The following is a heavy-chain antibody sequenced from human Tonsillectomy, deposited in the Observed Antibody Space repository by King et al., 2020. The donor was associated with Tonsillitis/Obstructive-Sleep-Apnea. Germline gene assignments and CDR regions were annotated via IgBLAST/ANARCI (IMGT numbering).Heavy chain of an antibody. CDR1: GFTFSSYG. Sequence: VQLVESGGGVVQPGRSLRLSCAASGFTFSSYGMHWVRQAPGKGLEWVAVISYDGSNKYYADSVKGRFTISRDNSKNTLYLQMNSLRAEDTAVYYCAKEVYDILTGCFDDWGQETLVTVSS. J-gene: IGHJ4*02. CDR3: AKEVYDILTGCFDD. CDR2: ISYDGSNK. D-gene: IGHD3-9*01. V-gene: IGHV3-30*18.